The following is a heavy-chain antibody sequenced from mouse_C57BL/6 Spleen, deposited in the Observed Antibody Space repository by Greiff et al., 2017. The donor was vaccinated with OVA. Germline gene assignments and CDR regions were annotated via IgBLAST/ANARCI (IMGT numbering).Heavy chain of an antibody. Sequence: EVNVVESGGGLVQSGRSLRLSCATSGFTFSDFYMEWVRQAPGKGLEWIAASRNKANDYTTEYSASVKGRFIVSRDTSQSILYLQMNALRAEDTAIYYGARADYDYDEAMDYWGQGTSVTVSS. V-gene: IGHV7-1*01. J-gene: IGHJ4*01. D-gene: IGHD2-4*01. CDR3: ARADYDYDEAMDY. CDR2: SRNKANDYTT. CDR1: GFTFSDFY.